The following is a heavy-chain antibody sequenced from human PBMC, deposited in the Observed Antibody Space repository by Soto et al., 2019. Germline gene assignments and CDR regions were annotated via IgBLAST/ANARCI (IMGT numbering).Heavy chain of an antibody. D-gene: IGHD3-10*01. CDR2: IYNGGST. CDR3: ARAKGMYYYPFDP. J-gene: IGHJ5*02. Sequence: LRLSCGASGFSVSSNYMSWVRQAPGKGLEWVSVIYNGGSTYYADSVEGRFTISRDNSKNTVYLQMNSLRAEDTAVYYCARAKGMYYYPFDPWGQGTLVTVSS. CDR1: GFSVSSNY. V-gene: IGHV3-66*01.